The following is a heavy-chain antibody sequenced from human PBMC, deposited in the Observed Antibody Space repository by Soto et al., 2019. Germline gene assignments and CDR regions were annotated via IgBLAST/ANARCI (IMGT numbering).Heavy chain of an antibody. V-gene: IGHV4-30-2*01. J-gene: IGHJ4*02. CDR3: ARVWGSSSPIFDY. D-gene: IGHD6-6*01. CDR2: IYHSGST. CDR1: GGSISSGGYS. Sequence: QLQLQESGSGLVKPSQTLSLTCAVSGGSISSGGYSWSWIRQPPGKGLEWIGYIYHSGSTYYNPSRKRRVTISXDXPNNQFSLKLSSVTAADTAVYYCARVWGSSSPIFDYWGQGTLVTVSS.